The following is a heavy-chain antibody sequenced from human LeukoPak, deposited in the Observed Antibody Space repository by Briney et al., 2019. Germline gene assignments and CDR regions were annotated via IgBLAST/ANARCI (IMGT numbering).Heavy chain of an antibody. CDR3: AREWWYIDH. D-gene: IGHD2-15*01. CDR2: IKEDGSKK. J-gene: IGHJ4*02. CDR1: GFTFTTYS. Sequence: GGSLRLSCAASGFTFTTYSMIWVRQAPGKGLEWVANIKEDGSKKNYADSVKGRFTISRDNAKNSVYLQMNSLRAEDTAVYYCAREWWYIDHWGQGTLVTVSS. V-gene: IGHV3-7*05.